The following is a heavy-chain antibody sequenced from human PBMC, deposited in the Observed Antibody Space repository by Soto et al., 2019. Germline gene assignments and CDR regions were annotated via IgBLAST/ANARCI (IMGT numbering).Heavy chain of an antibody. D-gene: IGHD1-26*01. CDR3: ARDGRGGWWELHYYYGMDV. CDR2: IWYDGSNK. Sequence: GGSLRLSYAASGFTFSSYGMHWVRQAPGKGLEWVAVIWYDGSNKYYADSVKGRFTISRDNSKNTLYLQMNSLRAEDTAVYYCARDGRGGWWELHYYYGMDVWGQGTTVTVSS. J-gene: IGHJ6*02. V-gene: IGHV3-33*01. CDR1: GFTFSSYG.